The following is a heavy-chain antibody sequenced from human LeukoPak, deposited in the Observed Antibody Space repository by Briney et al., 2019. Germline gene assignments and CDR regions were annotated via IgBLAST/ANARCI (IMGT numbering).Heavy chain of an antibody. CDR3: ARDFGYNWKANWFDP. CDR2: INLSGGTT. J-gene: IGHJ5*02. V-gene: IGHV1-46*01. Sequence: ASVKVSCKASGYTFSGYDMHWVRQAPGQGLEWMGIINLSGGTTYYAQKFQGRVTMTNDMSTSTVYMELSSLRSEDTAVYYCARDFGYNWKANWFDPWGQGTLVTVS. D-gene: IGHD1-1*01. CDR1: GYTFSGYD.